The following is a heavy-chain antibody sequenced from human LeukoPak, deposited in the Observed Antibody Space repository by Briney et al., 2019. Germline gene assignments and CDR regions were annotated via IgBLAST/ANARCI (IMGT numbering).Heavy chain of an antibody. Sequence: SETQSLTCAVSGYSISSTNWWGRIRQPPGKGLEWIGYIYYSGNSNYNPSLKSRVTMSVDTSKNQFSLNLSSVTALDTAVYYCARIFLGYSSGWYFDYWGQGTLVTVSS. V-gene: IGHV4-28*06. CDR1: GYSISSTNW. CDR2: IYYSGNS. J-gene: IGHJ4*02. D-gene: IGHD6-19*01. CDR3: ARIFLGYSSGWYFDY.